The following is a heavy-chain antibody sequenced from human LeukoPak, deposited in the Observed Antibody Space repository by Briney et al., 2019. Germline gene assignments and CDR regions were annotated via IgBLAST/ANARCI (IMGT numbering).Heavy chain of an antibody. J-gene: IGHJ6*03. CDR3: ARESCIAARPGYYYYMDV. V-gene: IGHV4-59*01. D-gene: IGHD6-6*01. CDR2: IYYSGST. Sequence: SETLSLTCTVSGGSISSYYWSWIRQPPGKGLEWIGYIYYSGSTNYNPSLKSRVTISVDTSKNQFSLKLSSVTAADTAVYYCARESCIAARPGYYYYMDVWGKGTTVTVSS. CDR1: GGSISSYY.